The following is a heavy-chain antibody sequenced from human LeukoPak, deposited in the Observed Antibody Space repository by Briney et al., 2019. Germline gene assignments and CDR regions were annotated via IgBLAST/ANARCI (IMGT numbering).Heavy chain of an antibody. CDR3: ARDRATTEYYYYYMDV. CDR2: IYTSGST. Sequence: PSETLSLTCTVSGGSISSGSYHWSWIRQPAGKGLEWIGRIYTSGSTNYNPSLKSRVTISVDTSKNQFSLKLSSVTAADTAVYYCARDRATTEYYYYYMDVWGKGTTVTVSS. V-gene: IGHV4-61*02. J-gene: IGHJ6*03. CDR1: GGSISSGSYH. D-gene: IGHD4-17*01.